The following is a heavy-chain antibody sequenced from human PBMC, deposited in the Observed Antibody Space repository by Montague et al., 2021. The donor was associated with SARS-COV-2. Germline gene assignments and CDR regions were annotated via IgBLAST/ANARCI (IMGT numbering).Heavy chain of an antibody. J-gene: IGHJ4*02. CDR2: FYGGGGGA. V-gene: IGHV3-23*03. CDR1: GFSFSDYA. D-gene: IGHD3/OR15-3a*01. Sequence: SLRLSCAATGFSFSDYAMNWVRQAPGKGLEWVSGFYGGGGGAHYADSVGGRFTISRDDSKSTLYLQMNSLRAEDTAVYYCAKDRKDYRTGLTLWGFDYWGQGTLVTVSS. CDR3: AKDRKDYRTGLTLWGFDY.